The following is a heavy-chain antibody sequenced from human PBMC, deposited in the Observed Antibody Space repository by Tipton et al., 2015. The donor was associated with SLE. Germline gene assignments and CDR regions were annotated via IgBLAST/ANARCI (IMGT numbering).Heavy chain of an antibody. Sequence: LSLTCAVYGGSFSGYYWSWIRQPPGKGLEWIGEINHSGSTNYNPSLKSRVTISVDTSKNQFSLKLSSVTAADTAVYYCATGYDFQTGWFQHWGQGTLVTVSS. D-gene: IGHD5-12*01. V-gene: IGHV4-34*01. CDR3: ATGYDFQTGWFQH. J-gene: IGHJ1*01. CDR1: GGSFSGYY. CDR2: INHSGST.